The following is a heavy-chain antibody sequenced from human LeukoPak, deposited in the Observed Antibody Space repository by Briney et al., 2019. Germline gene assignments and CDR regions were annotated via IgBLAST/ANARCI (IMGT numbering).Heavy chain of an antibody. Sequence: PGGSLRLSCAASGFTFDDYAMHWVRQAPGNGLEWVSGISWNSGSIGYADSVKGRFTISRDNAKNSLYLQMNSLRAEDTALYYCAKGVNIAVAGNDAFDIWGPGTMVTVSS. CDR3: AKGVNIAVAGNDAFDI. CDR2: ISWNSGSI. J-gene: IGHJ3*02. V-gene: IGHV3-9*01. D-gene: IGHD6-19*01. CDR1: GFTFDDYA.